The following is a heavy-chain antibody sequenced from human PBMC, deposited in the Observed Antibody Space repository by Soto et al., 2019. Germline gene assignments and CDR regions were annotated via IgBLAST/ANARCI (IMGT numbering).Heavy chain of an antibody. V-gene: IGHV3-23*01. Sequence: GGSLRLSCAASGFTFSSYAMSWVRQAPGKGLEWVSAISGSGGSTYYADSVKGRFTISRDNSKNTLYLQMNSLRAEDTAVYYCAKDKYQLLYATGFDYWGQGTLVTVSS. CDR2: ISGSGGST. CDR1: GFTFSSYA. J-gene: IGHJ4*02. CDR3: AKDKYQLLYATGFDY. D-gene: IGHD2-2*02.